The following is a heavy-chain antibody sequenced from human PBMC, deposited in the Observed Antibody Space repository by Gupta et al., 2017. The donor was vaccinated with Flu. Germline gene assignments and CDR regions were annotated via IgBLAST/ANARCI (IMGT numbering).Heavy chain of an antibody. V-gene: IGHV4-61*02. Sequence: QVQLQESGPGLVKPSQTLSLTCTVSGGSISSGSYYWSWIRQPAGKGLEWIGRIYTSGSTNYNPSLKSRVTISVDTSKNQFSLKLSSVTAADTAVYYCARGIVVVVAATMTNWFDPWGQGTLVTVSS. CDR3: ARGIVVVVAATMTNWFDP. D-gene: IGHD2-15*01. J-gene: IGHJ5*02. CDR2: IYTSGST. CDR1: GGSISSGSYY.